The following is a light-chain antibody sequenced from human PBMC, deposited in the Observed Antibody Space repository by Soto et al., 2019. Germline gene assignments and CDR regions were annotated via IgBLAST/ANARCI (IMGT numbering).Light chain of an antibody. J-gene: IGKJ1*01. CDR3: QQYGSSPT. CDR1: QSVSSSY. V-gene: IGKV3-20*01. Sequence: EIVLTQSPGTLSLSPGERATLSCRASQSVSSSYLAWYQQKPGQAPRPLIYGASSRATGIPDRFSGSGSGTDFTLTISRLEPEDFAVYYCQQYGSSPTFGQGTTVDIK. CDR2: GAS.